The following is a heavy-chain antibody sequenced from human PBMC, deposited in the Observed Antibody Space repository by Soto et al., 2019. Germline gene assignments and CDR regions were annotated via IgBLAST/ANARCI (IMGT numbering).Heavy chain of an antibody. Sequence: EVQLVESGGGLMKPGGPLEPPGQPPGSSSVTPWMIGSRRVPGRGRGGSAALRSKADGETTDYAAPVKGRFSISRDDSESTLYLEMISLRSEDTAVYYCTTLPRFDSSGYHYPTRDYWGHGTLVTVSS. V-gene: IGHV3-15*07. CDR2: LRSKADGETT. CDR1: GSSSVTPW. J-gene: IGHJ4*01. CDR3: TTLPRFDSSGYHYPTRDY. D-gene: IGHD3-22*01.